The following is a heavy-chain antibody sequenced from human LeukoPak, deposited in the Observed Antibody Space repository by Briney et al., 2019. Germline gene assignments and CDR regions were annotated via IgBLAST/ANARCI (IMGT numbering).Heavy chain of an antibody. CDR2: ISGSGGST. CDR3: AKDMSSSWTFDY. V-gene: IGHV3-23*01. D-gene: IGHD6-13*01. CDR1: GFTFSSYA. J-gene: IGHJ4*02. Sequence: GGSLRLSCAASGFTFSSYAMSWVRHAPGKGLECVSAISGSGGSTYYADSVKGRFTISRDNSKNTLYLQLNSLRAEDTAVYYCAKDMSSSWTFDYWGQGTLVTVSS.